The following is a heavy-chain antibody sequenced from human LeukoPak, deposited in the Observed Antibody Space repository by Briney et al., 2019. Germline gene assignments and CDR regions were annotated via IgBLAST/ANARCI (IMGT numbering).Heavy chain of an antibody. D-gene: IGHD3-16*01. CDR1: GGSISDYY. CDR2: FYNSGSS. V-gene: IGHV4-59*01. J-gene: IGHJ4*02. CDR3: TRGAGWLIDY. Sequence: SETLSLTCTVSGGSISDYYRGWIRQPPGKGLEWIGYFYNSGSSTYNPSLKSRVTISVDTSKEQFSLKVNSVTAADTAVYYCTRGAGWLIDYWGQEILVTVSS.